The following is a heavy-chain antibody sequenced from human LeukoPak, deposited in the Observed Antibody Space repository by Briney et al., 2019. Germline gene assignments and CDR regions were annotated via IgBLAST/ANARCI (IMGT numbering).Heavy chain of an antibody. J-gene: IGHJ4*02. D-gene: IGHD6-13*01. V-gene: IGHV3-30*18. CDR3: AERDAAGLDY. Sequence: GRSLRLSCAASEFTFSTYGMHWARQAPGKGLEWVAVIVYDGSDKYYADSVRGRFTISRDNSKNTVYLQMNSLRGEDTAVYYCAERDAAGLDYWGQGTLVTVSS. CDR1: EFTFSTYG. CDR2: IVYDGSDK.